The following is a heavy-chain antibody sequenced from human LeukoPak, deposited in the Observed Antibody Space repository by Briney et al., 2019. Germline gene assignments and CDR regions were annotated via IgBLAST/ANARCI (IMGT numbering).Heavy chain of an antibody. CDR3: ARDRAGYYDSSGYYPPGDY. V-gene: IGHV3-7*01. CDR2: IKQDGSEK. J-gene: IGHJ4*02. D-gene: IGHD3-22*01. CDR1: GFTFSSYW. Sequence: PGGSLRLSCAASGFTFSSYWMSWVRQAPGKGLEWVANIKQDGSEKYYVDSVKGRFTISRDNAKNSLYLQMNSLRAEDTAVYYCARDRAGYYDSSGYYPPGDYWGQGTLVTVSS.